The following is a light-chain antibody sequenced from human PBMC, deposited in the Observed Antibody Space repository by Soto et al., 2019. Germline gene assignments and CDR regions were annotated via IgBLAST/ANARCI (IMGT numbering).Light chain of an antibody. CDR3: CSYAGSSSYV. V-gene: IGLV2-11*01. Sequence: QSALTQPRSVSGSPGQSVTISCTGTSSDVGGYNYVSWYQQHPGKATKLMIYDVSKRPSGVPDRFSGSKSGNTASLTISGLQAEDEADYYCCSYAGSSSYVFGTGTKVTVL. CDR1: SSDVGGYNY. CDR2: DVS. J-gene: IGLJ1*01.